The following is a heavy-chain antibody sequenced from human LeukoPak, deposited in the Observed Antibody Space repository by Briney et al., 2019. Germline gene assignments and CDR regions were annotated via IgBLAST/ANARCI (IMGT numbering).Heavy chain of an antibody. J-gene: IGHJ6*02. CDR2: ISGSGGST. CDR1: GFTFSSYA. D-gene: IGHD4-17*01. V-gene: IGHV3-23*01. Sequence: PGRSLRLSCAASGFTFSSYAMSWVRQAPGKGLEWVSAISGSGGSTYYADSVKGRFTISRDNSKNTLYLQMNSLRAEDTAVYYCARVWGDYIRYYYYGMDVWGQGTTVTVSS. CDR3: ARVWGDYIRYYYYGMDV.